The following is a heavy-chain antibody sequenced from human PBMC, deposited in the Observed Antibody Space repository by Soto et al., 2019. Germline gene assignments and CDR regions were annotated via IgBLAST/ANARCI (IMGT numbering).Heavy chain of an antibody. CDR2: LSYSGSI. V-gene: IGHV4-61*01. CDR1: GGSVSSGSYY. CDR3: ATGEVFVDYSYGMDV. Sequence: QLLESGPGLVKPSETLSLTCTVSGGSVSSGSYYWSWIRQPPGKGLEWIGYLSYSGSIHYNPSLKSRVTISVDTSKNQFSLKLTSVTTADTAVYYCATGEVFVDYSYGMDVWGQGTTVIVSS. J-gene: IGHJ6*02. D-gene: IGHD2-15*01.